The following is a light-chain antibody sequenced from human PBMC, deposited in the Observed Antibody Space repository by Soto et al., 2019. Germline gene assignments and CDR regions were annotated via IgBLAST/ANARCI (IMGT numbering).Light chain of an antibody. J-gene: IGKJ2*01. CDR3: QQFGTSPPKT. CDR1: ERVSNSY. Sequence: VLTQSPDTLSLSPGERATLSCRASERVSNSYLAWYQQKFGEAPRLLLSATSKRAAGIPDRFSGSGSGTDFTLTISRVEPEVFGVYYCQQFGTSPPKTFGQGTKLEI. V-gene: IGKV3-20*01. CDR2: ATS.